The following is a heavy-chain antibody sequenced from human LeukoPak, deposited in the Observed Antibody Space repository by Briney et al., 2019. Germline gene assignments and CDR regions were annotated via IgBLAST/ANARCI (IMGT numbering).Heavy chain of an antibody. CDR2: ISWNSGSI. CDR3: ARLAVAGNYYYYYMDV. Sequence: GGSLRLSCAASGFTFDDYAMHWVRQAPGKGLEWVSGISWNSGSIGYADSVKGRFTISRDNAKNSLYLQMNSLRAEDTAVYYCARLAVAGNYYYYYMDVWGKGTTVTVSS. J-gene: IGHJ6*03. CDR1: GFTFDDYA. D-gene: IGHD6-19*01. V-gene: IGHV3-9*01.